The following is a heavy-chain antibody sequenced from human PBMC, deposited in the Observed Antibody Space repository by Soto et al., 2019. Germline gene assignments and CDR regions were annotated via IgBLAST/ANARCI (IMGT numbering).Heavy chain of an antibody. CDR2: ISGSGGST. Sequence: EVQLLESGGGLVQPGGSLRLSCAASGFTFSSYAMSWVRQAPGKGLEWVSAISGSGGSTYYADSVKGRFTISRDNSTNTLYQQKNSLRAEDTAVYYCAKVRIRIAAAPLDYWGQGTLVTVS. D-gene: IGHD6-13*01. J-gene: IGHJ4*02. V-gene: IGHV3-23*01. CDR3: AKVRIRIAAAPLDY. CDR1: GFTFSSYA.